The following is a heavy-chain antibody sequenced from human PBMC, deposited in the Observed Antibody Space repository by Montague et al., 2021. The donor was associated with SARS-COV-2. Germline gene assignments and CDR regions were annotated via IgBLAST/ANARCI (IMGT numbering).Heavy chain of an antibody. V-gene: IGHV4-34*01. J-gene: IGHJ6*02. CDR2: INHSGST. D-gene: IGHD3-10*01. CDR3: ARVRYYGSGTSLGMDV. Sequence: ESLSLTCAVSGGSFSGYYWSWIRQPPGKGLEWIGEINHSGSTTYNPSLKSRVTISVDTSTNQFSLKLSSVTAADTAVYYCARVRYYGSGTSLGMDVWGQGTTVTVSS. CDR1: GGSFSGYY.